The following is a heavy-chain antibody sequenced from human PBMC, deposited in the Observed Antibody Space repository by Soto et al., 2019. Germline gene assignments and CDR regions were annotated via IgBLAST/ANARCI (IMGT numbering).Heavy chain of an antibody. CDR1: GLGFAKFA. Sequence: EVQLLESGGGVVQPGGPREFPGPAPGLGFAKFAVSWSRQAQGKGWEWVPGTSGDGERTFYVDSVKGRFTISRDNSKDALFLQMNALRVEDTAVYYCASDWGDDSAFYDAFQVWGQGTMVSVSS. V-gene: IGHV3-23*01. CDR3: ASDWGDDSAFYDAFQV. D-gene: IGHD3-22*01. CDR2: TSGDGERT. J-gene: IGHJ3*01.